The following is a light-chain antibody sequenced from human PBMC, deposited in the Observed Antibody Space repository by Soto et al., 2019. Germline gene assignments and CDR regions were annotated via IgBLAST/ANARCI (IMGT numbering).Light chain of an antibody. Sequence: ETVLAQSPGTLSLSPGEGATLSCRASQSVSSAYLAWYQQKPGQAPRLLIYGASSRATGIPDRFSGSGSGTDFTLTISRLEPEDFAVYYCQQYGSSGTFGQGTKVDIK. V-gene: IGKV3-20*01. CDR2: GAS. CDR1: QSVSSAY. J-gene: IGKJ1*01. CDR3: QQYGSSGT.